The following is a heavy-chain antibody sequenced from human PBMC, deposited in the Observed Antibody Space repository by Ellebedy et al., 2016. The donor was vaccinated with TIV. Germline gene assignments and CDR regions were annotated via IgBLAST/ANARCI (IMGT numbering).Heavy chain of an antibody. J-gene: IGHJ3*02. CDR3: VRDLHWAFDI. CDR1: GFTFSSFS. Sequence: PGGSLRLSCSASGFTFSSFSMNWVRQAPGKGLEWVSYIPRDSEAMSDADSVKGRFTISRDNAKNSLYLQMNSLRDAETAVYYCVRDLHWAFDIWGQGTVVTGSS. CDR2: IPRDSEAM. V-gene: IGHV3-48*02. D-gene: IGHD1-1*01.